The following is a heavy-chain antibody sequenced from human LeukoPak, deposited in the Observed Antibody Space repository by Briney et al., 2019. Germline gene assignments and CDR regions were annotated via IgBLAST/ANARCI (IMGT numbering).Heavy chain of an antibody. CDR2: ISGSGGST. J-gene: IGHJ4*02. V-gene: IGHV3-23*01. Sequence: GGSLRLSCAASGFTFSSYAMSWVRQAPGKGLEWVSAISGSGGSTYYADSVKGRFTISRDNSENTLYLQMNSLRAEDTAVYYCARGFITMIVVDAPKSPFDYWGQGTLVTVSS. CDR3: ARGFITMIVVDAPKSPFDY. D-gene: IGHD3-22*01. CDR1: GFTFSSYA.